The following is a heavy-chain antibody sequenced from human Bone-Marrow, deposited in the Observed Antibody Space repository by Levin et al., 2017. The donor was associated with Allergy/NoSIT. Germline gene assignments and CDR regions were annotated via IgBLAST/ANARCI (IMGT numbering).Heavy chain of an antibody. CDR3: ARGYDRLWLGYYSYYAMDV. Sequence: GESLKISCVASGFTFSSFGMQWVRQAPGKGLEWVALIWFDGSETYYADSVKGRFTISRDNSKSTLYLQMNSLRDEDTAVYFCARGYDRLWLGYYSYYAMDVWGQGTTVSVSS. J-gene: IGHJ6*02. CDR2: IWFDGSET. V-gene: IGHV3-33*01. D-gene: IGHD6-19*01. CDR1: GFTFSSFG.